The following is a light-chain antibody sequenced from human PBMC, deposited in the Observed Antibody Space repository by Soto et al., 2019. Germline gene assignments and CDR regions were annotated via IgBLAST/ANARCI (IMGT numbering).Light chain of an antibody. CDR2: GAS. V-gene: IGKV1-27*01. Sequence: DIQMTQSPSSLSASVGDRVTITCRASQGISNFLAWYQQKPGKVPKLLIYGASTLQAGVPSRFSGSGSGTDFTLTISSLQPEDVETYYCQKYDSDPRTLDHGTKVDI. CDR1: QGISNF. J-gene: IGKJ1*01. CDR3: QKYDSDPRT.